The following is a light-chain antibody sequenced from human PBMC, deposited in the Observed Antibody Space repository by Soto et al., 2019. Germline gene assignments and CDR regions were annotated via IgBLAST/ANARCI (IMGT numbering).Light chain of an antibody. CDR3: LKAIQTPCT. V-gene: IGKV2-28*01. J-gene: IGKJ1*01. Sequence: EIVMTQSPLSLPVTPGEPASISCRSSQSLLHSNGYNYLDWYLQKPGQSPQLLIYLGSNRASGVPGRFIGSGSCTVFKLKISRFEAEDVGVYYFLKAIQTPCTCGQGTKVEIK. CDR1: QSLLHSNGYNY. CDR2: LGS.